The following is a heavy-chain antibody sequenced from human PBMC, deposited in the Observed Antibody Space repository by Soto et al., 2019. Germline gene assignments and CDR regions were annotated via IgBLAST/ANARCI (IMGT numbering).Heavy chain of an antibody. CDR1: GGSISGYY. Sequence: QVQLQESGPGLVRPSETLSLTCTVSGGSISGYYWSWIRQPPGKGLEWIGYIYYVGSTSYHPSLTDRVTISIDTSNNQISLKLNSVTAADTAVYYCARHGLGDDYGSYYFDPWGQGALVTVAS. CDR3: ARHGLGDDYGSYYFDP. J-gene: IGHJ4*02. CDR2: IYYVGST. D-gene: IGHD4-17*01. V-gene: IGHV4-59*08.